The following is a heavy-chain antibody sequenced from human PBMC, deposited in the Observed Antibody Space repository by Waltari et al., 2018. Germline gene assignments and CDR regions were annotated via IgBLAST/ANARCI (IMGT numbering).Heavy chain of an antibody. CDR3: AKGRYCSGGSCYSSSDY. CDR1: GFTFSSYG. V-gene: IGHV3-30*02. Sequence: QVQLVESGGGVVQPGGSLRLSRAASGFTFSSYGMHWVRQAPGKGLEWVAFRRYDGSNKYYADSVKGRFTISRDNSKNTLYLQMNSLRAEDTAVYYCAKGRYCSGGSCYSSSDYWGQGTLVTVSS. D-gene: IGHD2-15*01. CDR2: RRYDGSNK. J-gene: IGHJ4*02.